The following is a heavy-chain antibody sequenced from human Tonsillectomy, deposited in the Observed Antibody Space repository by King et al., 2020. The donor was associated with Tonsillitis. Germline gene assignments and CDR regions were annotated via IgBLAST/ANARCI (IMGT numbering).Heavy chain of an antibody. J-gene: IGHJ3*01. CDR1: GITFSSYW. Sequence: VQLVESGGGLVQPGGSLRLSCAASGITFSSYWMSWVRQTPGKGLEWLATIKKNGVGKYYVDSVKGRFTISRDNAKNSLYLHMNSLRAEDMAVYYCATTSGPGGTFDFWGQGTMVTVSS. CDR2: IKKNGVGK. V-gene: IGHV3-7*03. D-gene: IGHD3-16*01. CDR3: ATTSGPGGTFDF.